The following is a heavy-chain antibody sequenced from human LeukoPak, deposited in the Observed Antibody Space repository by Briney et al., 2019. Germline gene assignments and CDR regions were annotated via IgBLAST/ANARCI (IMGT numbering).Heavy chain of an antibody. CDR1: GYSFTGYY. CDR2: INPNSGAT. J-gene: IGHJ6*02. D-gene: IGHD3-10*01. V-gene: IGHV1-2*02. CDR3: ARGHGSRSYSYFGMDV. Sequence: ASVKVSCKASGYSFTGYYMHWMRQAPGQGLEWMGWINPNSGATNYAQKFQGRVTMTRDTSISTAYMELGRLRSDDTAVYYCARGHGSRSYSYFGMDVCGQGTTVTVSS.